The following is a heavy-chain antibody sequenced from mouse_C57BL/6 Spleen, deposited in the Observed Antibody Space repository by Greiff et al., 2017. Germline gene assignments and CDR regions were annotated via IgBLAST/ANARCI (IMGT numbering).Heavy chain of an antibody. Sequence: VQLQQSGAELVRPGTSVKMSCKASGYTFTNYWIGWAKQRPGNGLEWIGDIYPGGGYTNYNEKFKGKATLTADKSSSTAYMQFSSLTSEDSALYYCARWDDGYYGVDYWGQGTTLTVSS. J-gene: IGHJ2*01. D-gene: IGHD2-3*01. CDR3: ARWDDGYYGVDY. CDR2: IYPGGGYT. V-gene: IGHV1-63*01. CDR1: GYTFTNYW.